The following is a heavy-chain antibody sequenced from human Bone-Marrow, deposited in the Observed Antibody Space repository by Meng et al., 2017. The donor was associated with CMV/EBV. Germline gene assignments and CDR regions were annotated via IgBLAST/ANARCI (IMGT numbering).Heavy chain of an antibody. J-gene: IGHJ6*02. V-gene: IGHV1-69*05. CDR2: IIPIFGTA. D-gene: IGHD7-27*01. CDR1: GGTFSSYA. CDR3: ARDGTGERYYYYGMDV. Sequence: SVKVSCKASGGTFSSYAISWVRQAPGQGLEWMGGIIPIFGTANYAQKFQGRVTITTDESTSTAYMELSGLRSEDTAVYYCARDGTGERYYYYGMDVWGQGTTVTVSS.